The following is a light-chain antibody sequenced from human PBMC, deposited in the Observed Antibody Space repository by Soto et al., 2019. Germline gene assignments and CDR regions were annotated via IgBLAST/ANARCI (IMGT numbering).Light chain of an antibody. Sequence: DIQMTQNTSTLSGSVGDRVTITCRASQTISSWLAWYQQKPGKAPKLLIYKASTLKSGVPSRFSGSGSGTEFTLTISSLQPDAFATYYCQHYNSYAAAFGHGTMG. J-gene: IGKJ1*01. CDR2: KAS. CDR3: QHYNSYAAA. V-gene: IGKV1-5*03. CDR1: QTISSW.